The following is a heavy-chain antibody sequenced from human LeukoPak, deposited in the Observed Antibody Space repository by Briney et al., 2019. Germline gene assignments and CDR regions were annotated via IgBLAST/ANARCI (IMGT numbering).Heavy chain of an antibody. J-gene: IGHJ4*02. CDR3: ARSIVATTQTTVTTESAFDY. V-gene: IGHV1-8*01. Sequence: ASVKVSCKASGYTFTSYDINWVRQATGQGLEWMGWMNPNSGNTGYAQKFQGRVTMTRNTSISTAYMELSSLRSEDTAVYYCARSIVATTQTTVTTESAFDYWGQGTLVTVSS. CDR1: GYTFTSYD. D-gene: IGHD4-17*01. CDR2: MNPNSGNT.